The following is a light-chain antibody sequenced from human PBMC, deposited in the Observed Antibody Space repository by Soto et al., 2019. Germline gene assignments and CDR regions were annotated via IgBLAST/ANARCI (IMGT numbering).Light chain of an antibody. CDR3: QQYNDWHPIT. Sequence: ILMTQSPATLSVSPWEGSTLSCMASQSISSKLAWYQQKPGQAPRLVIFDASTRATGIPDRFTGRGSGTEFTLTISSLKPEDSAVYFCQQYNDWHPITFGGGTKVDIK. CDR2: DAS. V-gene: IGKV3-15*01. CDR1: QSISSK. J-gene: IGKJ4*01.